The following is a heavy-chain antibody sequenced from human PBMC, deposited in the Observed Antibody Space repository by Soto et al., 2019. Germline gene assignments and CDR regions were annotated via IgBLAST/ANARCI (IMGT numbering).Heavy chain of an antibody. Sequence: SETLSLTCAVSGGSISSGGYSWSWIRQPPGKGLEWIGRIYTSGSTNYNPSLKSRVTMSVDTSKNQFSLKLSSVTAADTAVYYCARGGYYTFDYWGQGTLVTVSS. CDR1: GGSISSGGYS. D-gene: IGHD3-3*01. J-gene: IGHJ4*02. CDR2: IYTSGST. CDR3: ARGGYYTFDY. V-gene: IGHV4-61*02.